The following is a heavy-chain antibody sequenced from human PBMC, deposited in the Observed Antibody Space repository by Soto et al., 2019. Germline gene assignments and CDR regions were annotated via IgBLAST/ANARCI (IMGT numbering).Heavy chain of an antibody. V-gene: IGHV4-59*01. CDR2: IYYSGST. CDR1: GGSISSYY. CDR3: ARVHPNSYGYSWDY. D-gene: IGHD5-18*01. J-gene: IGHJ4*02. Sequence: SETLSLTCPVSGGSISSYYWSWIRQPPGKGLEWIGYIYYSGSTNYNPSLKSRVTISVDTSKNQFSLKLSSVTAADTAVYYCARVHPNSYGYSWDYWGQGTLVTVSS.